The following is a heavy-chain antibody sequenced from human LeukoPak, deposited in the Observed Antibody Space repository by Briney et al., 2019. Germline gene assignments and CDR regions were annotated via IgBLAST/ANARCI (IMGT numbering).Heavy chain of an antibody. CDR2: VIPIFGTA. CDR1: GGTFSSCA. Sequence: SEKVSCKASGGTFSSCALSWVRQAPGQGLEWMGGVIPIFGTASHAQKFQGRVTITTDESTSTAYMELSSLRSEDTAVYYCARGTAMAGDYWGQGTLVTVSS. V-gene: IGHV1-69*05. CDR3: ARGTAMAGDY. J-gene: IGHJ4*02. D-gene: IGHD5-18*01.